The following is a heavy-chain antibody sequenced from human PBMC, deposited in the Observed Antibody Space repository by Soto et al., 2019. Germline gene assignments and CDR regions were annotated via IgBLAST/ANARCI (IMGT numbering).Heavy chain of an antibody. D-gene: IGHD1-26*01. CDR3: ARGGQWDFLSDY. CDR2: ISAYNGNT. V-gene: IGHV1-18*01. Sequence: QVQLVQSGAEVKKPGASVKVSCKASGYSFTRYYINWVRQAPGQGLEWMGWISAYNGNTHYEQKLQGXVXXXTXXSTSTAYMELRSLRSDDTGVYFCARGGQWDFLSDYWGQGTLVTVSS. CDR1: GYSFTRYY. J-gene: IGHJ4*02.